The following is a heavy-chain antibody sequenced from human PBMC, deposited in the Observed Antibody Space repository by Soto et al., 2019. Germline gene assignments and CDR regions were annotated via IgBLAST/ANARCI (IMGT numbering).Heavy chain of an antibody. D-gene: IGHD6-19*01. J-gene: IGHJ2*01. CDR1: GYTFTSYG. V-gene: IGHV1-18*04. CDR2: ISAYNGNT. Sequence: ASVKVSCKASGYTFTSYGISWVRQAPGQGLEWMGWISAYNGNTNYAQKLQGRVTMTTDTSTSTAYMELRSLRSDDTAVYYCARTVIVVSGWYLWYFDLWGRGTLVTVSS. CDR3: ARTVIVVSGWYLWYFDL.